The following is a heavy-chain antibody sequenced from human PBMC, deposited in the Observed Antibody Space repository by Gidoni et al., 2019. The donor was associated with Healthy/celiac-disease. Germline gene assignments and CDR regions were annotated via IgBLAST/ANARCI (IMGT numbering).Heavy chain of an antibody. D-gene: IGHD4-17*01. CDR3: ARRVEYGDYSPYNWFDP. Sequence: QLQLQESGPGLVKPSETLSLTCTVSGGSISSSSYYWGWIRQPPGKGLEWIGSIYYSGSTYYNPSLKSRVTISVDTSKNQFSLKLSSVTAADTAVYYCARRVEYGDYSPYNWFDPWGQGTLVTVSS. CDR2: IYYSGST. J-gene: IGHJ5*02. V-gene: IGHV4-39*01. CDR1: GGSISSSSYY.